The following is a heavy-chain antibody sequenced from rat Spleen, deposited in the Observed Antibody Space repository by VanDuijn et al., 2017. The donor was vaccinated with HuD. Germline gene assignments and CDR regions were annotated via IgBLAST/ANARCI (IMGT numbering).Heavy chain of an antibody. J-gene: IGHJ2*01. CDR1: GFTFSNYA. Sequence: EVQLVESGGGLVQPGRSLKLSCSASGFTFSNYAMHWLRQAPTRGLEWVAFISPSGGNTYYRDSVKGRFTVSRDNAKSTLYLQMDSLRSEDTATYYCATDNNYFDYWGQGVMVTVSS. CDR3: ATDNNYFDY. CDR2: ISPSGGNT. V-gene: IGHV5-19*01. D-gene: IGHD1-10*01.